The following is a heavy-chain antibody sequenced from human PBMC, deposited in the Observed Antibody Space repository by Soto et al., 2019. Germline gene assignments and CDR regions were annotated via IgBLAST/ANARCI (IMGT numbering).Heavy chain of an antibody. CDR3: AHIMITYGGVIGLDAFDN. CDR2: IYWDDDR. J-gene: IGHJ3*02. Sequence: SGPTLVNPTQTLTLTCTFSGFPLNTRGAGVGWIRQPPGKALEWLAVIYWDDDRRYSPSLNSRLTITKDTSRNQVVLTMTNMDPVDTATYYCAHIMITYGGVIGLDAFDNWGQGTMVTVSS. V-gene: IGHV2-5*02. D-gene: IGHD3-16*02. CDR1: GFPLNTRGAG.